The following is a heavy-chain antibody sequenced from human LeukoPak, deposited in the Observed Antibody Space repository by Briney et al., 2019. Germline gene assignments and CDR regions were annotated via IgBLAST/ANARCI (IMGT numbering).Heavy chain of an antibody. D-gene: IGHD7-27*01. Sequence: HLGGSLRLSCAASGFAFSSYWASWVRQAPGKGLEWVANIDQDGSSQNYVDSVKGRFTITRDDAKNSVYLQMNSLRTEDTAVYYCGTGDPRFDYWGQGILVTVSS. CDR2: IDQDGSSQ. CDR3: GTGDPRFDY. CDR1: GFAFSSYW. V-gene: IGHV3-7*01. J-gene: IGHJ4*02.